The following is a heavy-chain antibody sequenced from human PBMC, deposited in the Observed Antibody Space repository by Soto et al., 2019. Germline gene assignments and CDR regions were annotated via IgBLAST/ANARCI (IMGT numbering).Heavy chain of an antibody. J-gene: IGHJ4*02. Sequence: SETLSLTCTVSGGSISSSSYYWGWIRQPPGKGLEWIGSIYYSGSTYYNPSLKSRITISVDTSKNQFSLKLSSVTAADTAVYYCARQLIVVVPAAIDYWGQGTLVTVSS. CDR2: IYYSGST. CDR3: ARQLIVVVPAAIDY. D-gene: IGHD2-2*01. CDR1: GGSISSSSYY. V-gene: IGHV4-39*01.